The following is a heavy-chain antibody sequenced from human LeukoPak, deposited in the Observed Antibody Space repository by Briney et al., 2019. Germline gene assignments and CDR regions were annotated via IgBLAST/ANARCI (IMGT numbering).Heavy chain of an antibody. D-gene: IGHD7-27*01. CDR1: GFTVNTNY. V-gene: IGHV3-53*01. Sequence: PGGSLRLSCAASGFTVNTNYISWVRQAPGKGLEWVSIIYSGGNTYYAGSVKGRFTISRDNSKNTLYLQMNTLRVEDTAMYYCTRYWGSGNAFDIWGQGTMVTVSS. J-gene: IGHJ3*02. CDR3: TRYWGSGNAFDI. CDR2: IYSGGNT.